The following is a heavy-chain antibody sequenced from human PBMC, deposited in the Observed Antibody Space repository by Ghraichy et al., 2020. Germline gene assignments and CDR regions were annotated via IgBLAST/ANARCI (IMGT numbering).Heavy chain of an antibody. CDR1: GFTFSSYA. CDR3: AKDGVPYYYDSSGPRYFDL. D-gene: IGHD3-22*01. J-gene: IGHJ2*01. CDR2: ISVSGGST. Sequence: GESLNISCAASGFTFSSYAMSWVRQAPGKGLEWVSAISVSGGSTYYADSLKGRFTISRDNSKNTLYLQMNSLRAEDTAVYYCAKDGVPYYYDSSGPRYFDLWGRGTLVTVSS. V-gene: IGHV3-23*01.